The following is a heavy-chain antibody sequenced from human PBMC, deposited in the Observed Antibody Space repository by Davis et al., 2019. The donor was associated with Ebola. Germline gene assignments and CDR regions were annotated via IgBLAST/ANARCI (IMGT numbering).Heavy chain of an antibody. J-gene: IGHJ4*02. Sequence: GESLKISCAASGFTVSSNYMSWVRQAPGKGLEWVSVIYSGGSTYYADSVKGRFTISRDNSKNTLYLQMNSLRAEDTAVYYCAKGLDDFWSGYYGTEPYYFDYWGQGTLVTVSS. D-gene: IGHD3-3*01. CDR1: GFTVSSNY. V-gene: IGHV3-53*01. CDR3: AKGLDDFWSGYYGTEPYYFDY. CDR2: IYSGGST.